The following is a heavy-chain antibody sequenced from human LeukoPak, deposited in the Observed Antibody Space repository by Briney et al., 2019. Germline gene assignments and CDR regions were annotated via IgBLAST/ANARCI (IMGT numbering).Heavy chain of an antibody. J-gene: IGHJ4*02. CDR1: GFTFSSYS. D-gene: IGHD3-22*01. CDR3: AREGDYYDSSGYTDY. CDR2: ISSSGSTI. V-gene: IGHV3-48*04. Sequence: GGSLRLSCAASGFTFSSYSINWVRQAPGKGLEWVSYISSSGSTIYYADSVKGRFTISRDNAKNSLYLQMNSLRAEDTAVYYCAREGDYYDSSGYTDYWGQGTLVTVSS.